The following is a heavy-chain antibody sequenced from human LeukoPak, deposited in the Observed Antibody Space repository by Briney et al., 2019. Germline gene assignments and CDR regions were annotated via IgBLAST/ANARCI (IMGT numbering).Heavy chain of an antibody. J-gene: IGHJ5*02. CDR3: ARGYSNPAWFDP. Sequence: PSETLSLTCAVYGGSFSGYYWSWIRQPPGKGLEWIGEINHSGSTNYNPSLKSRVTISVDTSKNQFSLKLSSVTAADTAVYYCARGYSNPAWFDPWGQGTLVTVSS. V-gene: IGHV4-34*01. CDR2: INHSGST. D-gene: IGHD6-13*01. CDR1: GGSFSGYY.